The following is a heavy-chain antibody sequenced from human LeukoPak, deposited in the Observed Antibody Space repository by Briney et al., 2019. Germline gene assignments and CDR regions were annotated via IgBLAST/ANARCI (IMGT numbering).Heavy chain of an antibody. J-gene: IGHJ4*02. CDR2: IHPNSGGT. CDR3: ARDSSSGGLSSDQ. Sequence: ASVKVSCKASGYTFTAYYIHWVRQAPGQGLEWMGWIHPNSGGTNYAQNFEGRVTMTRDTSITTAYMELNSLISDDTAVYYCARDSSSGGLSSDQWGQGTLVTVSS. D-gene: IGHD6-19*01. V-gene: IGHV1-2*02. CDR1: GYTFTAYY.